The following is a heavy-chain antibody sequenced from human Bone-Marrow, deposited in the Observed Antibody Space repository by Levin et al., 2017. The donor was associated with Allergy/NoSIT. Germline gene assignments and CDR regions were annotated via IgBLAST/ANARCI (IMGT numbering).Heavy chain of an antibody. V-gene: IGHV3-30-3*01. J-gene: IGHJ6*02. CDR3: AREPVTVVHYYYYGMDV. CDR2: ISYDGSNK. CDR1: GFTFSSYA. Sequence: GGSLRLSCAASGFTFSSYAMHWVRQAPGKGLEWVAVISYDGSNKYYADSVKGRFTISRDNSKNTLYLQMNSLRAEDTAVYYCAREPVTVVHYYYYGMDVWGQGTTVTVSS. D-gene: IGHD4-23*01.